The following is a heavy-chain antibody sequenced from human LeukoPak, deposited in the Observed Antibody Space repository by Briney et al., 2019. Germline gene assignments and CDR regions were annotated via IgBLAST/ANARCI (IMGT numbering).Heavy chain of an antibody. CDR2: ISGDGCGT. V-gene: IGHV3-43*02. J-gene: IGHJ4*02. CDR3: AKDTTPLGGYSGYGHH. D-gene: IGHD5-12*01. CDR1: GFTFADYA. Sequence: PGGSLRLSCAASGFTFADYAMHWVRQAPGKGLEWVSLISGDGCGTYYADSVKGRFTISRDNTENSLYLQMNSLRTEDTAFYYCAKDTTPLGGYSGYGHHWGQGTLVTVSS.